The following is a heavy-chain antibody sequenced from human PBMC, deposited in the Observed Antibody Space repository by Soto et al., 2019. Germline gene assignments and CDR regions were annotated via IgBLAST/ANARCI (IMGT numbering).Heavy chain of an antibody. Sequence: SETLSLTCAVSGGSISSSNWWSWVRQPPGKGLEWIGEIYHSGSTNYNPSLKSRVTISVDKCKNQFSLKLSSVTAADTAVYYCARTSIAAAGIYYFDYWGQGTLVTVSS. V-gene: IGHV4-4*02. CDR2: IYHSGST. J-gene: IGHJ4*02. CDR1: GGSISSSNW. CDR3: ARTSIAAAGIYYFDY. D-gene: IGHD6-13*01.